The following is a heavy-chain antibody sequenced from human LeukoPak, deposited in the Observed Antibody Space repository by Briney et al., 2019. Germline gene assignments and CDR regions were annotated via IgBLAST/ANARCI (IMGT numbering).Heavy chain of an antibody. D-gene: IGHD3-10*02. CDR3: AELGITMIGGV. V-gene: IGHV3-11*04. CDR1: GFTFSEYY. CDR2: ISPSGSSM. J-gene: IGHJ6*04. Sequence: PGGSLRLSCAASGFTFSEYYMSWIRQAPGKGLQWVSYISPSGSSMYYTDSVKGRFTISRDNAKNSLYLQMNSLRAEDTAVYYCAELGITMIGGVGGKGTTVTISS.